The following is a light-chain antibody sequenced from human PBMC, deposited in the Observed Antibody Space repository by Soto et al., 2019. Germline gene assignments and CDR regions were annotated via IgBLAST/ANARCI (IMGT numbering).Light chain of an antibody. CDR2: EGS. Sequence: QSVLTQPASVSGSPGQSITISCAGTTSDFGNYNLVSWYQHYPGQAPKLILYEGSKRPSGVSDRFSGSKFGNTASLTISGLRAEDEADYYCCSYAGSRIFVFGGGTKVTVL. V-gene: IGLV2-23*03. J-gene: IGLJ3*02. CDR3: CSYAGSRIFV. CDR1: TSDFGNYNL.